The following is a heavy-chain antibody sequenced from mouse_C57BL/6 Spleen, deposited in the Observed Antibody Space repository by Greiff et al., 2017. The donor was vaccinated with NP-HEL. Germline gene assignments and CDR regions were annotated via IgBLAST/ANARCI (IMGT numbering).Heavy chain of an antibody. CDR3: ARPIYYGSSFDY. CDR1: GFNIKDYY. CDR2: IDPNSGGT. J-gene: IGHJ2*01. V-gene: IGHV1-72*01. D-gene: IGHD1-1*01. Sequence: QVQLQQSGAELVKPGASVKLSCTASGFNIKDYYMHWVKQRPGRGLEWIGRIDPNSGGTKYNEKFKSKATLTVDKPSSTAYMQLSSLTSEDSAVYYCARPIYYGSSFDYWGQGTTLTVSS.